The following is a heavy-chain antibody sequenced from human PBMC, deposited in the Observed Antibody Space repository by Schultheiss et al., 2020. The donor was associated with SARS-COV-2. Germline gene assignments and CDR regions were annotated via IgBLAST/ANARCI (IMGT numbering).Heavy chain of an antibody. J-gene: IGHJ6*02. CDR3: ARCFSGGTVAATDYYYGMDV. D-gene: IGHD2-15*01. CDR2: ISTYSGGT. Sequence: ASVKVSCKASGYTFISYGISWVRQAPGQGLEWMGWISTYSGGTNYAQKFQGRVTMTRDTSISTAYMELSRLRSDDTAVYYCARCFSGGTVAATDYYYGMDVWGQGTTVTVSS. V-gene: IGHV1-2*02. CDR1: GYTFISYG.